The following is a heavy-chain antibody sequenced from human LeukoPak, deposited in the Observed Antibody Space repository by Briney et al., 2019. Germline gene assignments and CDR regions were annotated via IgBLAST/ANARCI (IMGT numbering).Heavy chain of an antibody. D-gene: IGHD3-22*01. Sequence: GGSLRLSCAASGFTFSSYWMSWARQAPGKGLEWVANIKQDGSEKYYVDSVKGRFTISRDNAKNSPYLQMNSLRAEDTAVYYCARDPLPYYYDSSGYCYDYWGQGTLVTVSS. CDR2: IKQDGSEK. J-gene: IGHJ4*02. V-gene: IGHV3-7*01. CDR3: ARDPLPYYYDSSGYCYDY. CDR1: GFTFSSYW.